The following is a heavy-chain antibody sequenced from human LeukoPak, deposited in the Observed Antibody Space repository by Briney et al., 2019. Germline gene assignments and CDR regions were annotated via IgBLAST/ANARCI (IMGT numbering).Heavy chain of an antibody. Sequence: SETLSLTCTVSGGSISSSSYYWGWIRQPPGKGLEWIGYIHYSGSTYYNPSLKSRVTISVDTSKNQFSLKLSSVTAADTAVYYCARNTPYYYMDVWGKGTTVTISS. J-gene: IGHJ6*03. V-gene: IGHV4-39*07. CDR3: ARNTPYYYMDV. CDR1: GGSISSSSYY. CDR2: IHYSGST.